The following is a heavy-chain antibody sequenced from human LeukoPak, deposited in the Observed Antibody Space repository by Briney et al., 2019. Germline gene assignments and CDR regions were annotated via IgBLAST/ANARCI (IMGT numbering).Heavy chain of an antibody. Sequence: GGSLRLSCAASGFTFSSYGMHWVRQAPGKGLEWVAFIRYDGSNKYYADSVKGRFTISRDNSKNTLYLQMNSLRAEDTAAYYCAKDGKYQLLHYYYYMDVWGKGTTVTVSS. J-gene: IGHJ6*03. V-gene: IGHV3-30*02. D-gene: IGHD2-2*01. CDR3: AKDGKYQLLHYYYYMDV. CDR2: IRYDGSNK. CDR1: GFTFSSYG.